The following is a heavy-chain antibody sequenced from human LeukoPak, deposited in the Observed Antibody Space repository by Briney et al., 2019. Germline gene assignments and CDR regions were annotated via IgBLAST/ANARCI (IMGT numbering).Heavy chain of an antibody. CDR3: ARDNDILTGWNDAFDI. J-gene: IGHJ3*02. CDR1: GGSISSSSYY. CDR2: IYYSGST. D-gene: IGHD3-9*01. Sequence: SETLSLTCTVSGGSISSSSYYWGWIRQPPGKGLEWIGSIYYSGSTYYNPSLKSRVTMSVDTSKNQFSLKLSSVTAADTAVYYCARDNDILTGWNDAFDIWGQGTMVTVSS. V-gene: IGHV4-39*07.